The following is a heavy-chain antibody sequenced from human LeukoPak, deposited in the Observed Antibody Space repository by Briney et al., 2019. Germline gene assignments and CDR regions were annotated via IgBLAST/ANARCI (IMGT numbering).Heavy chain of an antibody. CDR2: ISYDEKTQ. CDR3: AKEYCGGGRCNDDFFDY. D-gene: IGHD2-15*01. J-gene: IGHJ4*02. CDR1: GFTFRTNG. Sequence: GRSLRLSCAASGFTFRTNGMHWVRQAPGKGLEWVAVISYDEKTQYYADSVKGRFTISRDNSKNTLYLQMNSLRAEDTAVYYCAKEYCGGGRCNDDFFDYWGQGTLVTVSS. V-gene: IGHV3-30*18.